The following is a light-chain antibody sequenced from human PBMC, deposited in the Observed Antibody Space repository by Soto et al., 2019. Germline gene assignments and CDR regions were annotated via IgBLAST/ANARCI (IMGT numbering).Light chain of an antibody. CDR2: DAS. V-gene: IGKV1-33*01. J-gene: IGKJ4*01. Sequence: DIQMTQSPSSLSASVGDRVTITCQTRQNIDNCLNWYQQKPGKAPNLLISDASRLQTGVPSRFSGSGSGTHFTLTISSLQPEDAATYYCQQFENLLLTFGGGTKVEIK. CDR3: QQFENLLLT. CDR1: QNIDNC.